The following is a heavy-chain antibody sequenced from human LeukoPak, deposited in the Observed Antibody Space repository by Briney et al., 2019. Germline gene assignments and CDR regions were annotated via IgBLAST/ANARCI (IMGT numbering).Heavy chain of an antibody. Sequence: GGSLRLSCAASGFTFSNYWMHWVRQDPGKGLVWVSFINPDGSTTNYADSVKGRFTISRDNAKNSLYLQMNSLRAEDTALYYCAKWILVTTHFDYWGQGTLVTVSS. CDR3: AKWILVTTHFDY. J-gene: IGHJ4*02. D-gene: IGHD5-18*01. V-gene: IGHV3-74*01. CDR2: INPDGSTT. CDR1: GFTFSNYW.